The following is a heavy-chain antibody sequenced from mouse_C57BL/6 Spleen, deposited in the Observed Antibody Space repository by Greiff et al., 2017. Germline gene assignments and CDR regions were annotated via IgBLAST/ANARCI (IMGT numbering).Heavy chain of an antibody. Sequence: QVQLQQPGTELVKPGASVKLSCKASGYTFTSYWMHWVKQRPGQGLEWIGNINPSNGGTNYNEKFKSKATLTVDKSSSTAYMQLSSLTSEDSAVYYCASGGSYLTYWYFDVWGTGTTVTVSS. J-gene: IGHJ1*03. CDR1: GYTFTSYW. CDR2: INPSNGGT. D-gene: IGHD1-1*02. V-gene: IGHV1-53*01. CDR3: ASGGSYLTYWYFDV.